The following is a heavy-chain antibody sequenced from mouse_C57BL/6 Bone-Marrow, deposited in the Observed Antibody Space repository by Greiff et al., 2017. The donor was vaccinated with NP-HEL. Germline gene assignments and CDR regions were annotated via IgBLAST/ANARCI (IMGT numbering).Heavy chain of an antibody. CDR3: ASRPRSYGNPWLAY. CDR1: GYTFTSHW. J-gene: IGHJ3*01. CDR2: IFPGSGRT. D-gene: IGHD2-1*01. Sequence: QVQLQQSGPELVRPGASVKISCKAPGYTFTSHWMPWVRQRPGQGLEWIGEIFPGSGRTSYNEKFKGKATLTVDTSSSTAYMQLSSLTSEDSAVYFGASRPRSYGNPWLAYWGQGTLVTVSA. V-gene: IGHV1-56*01.